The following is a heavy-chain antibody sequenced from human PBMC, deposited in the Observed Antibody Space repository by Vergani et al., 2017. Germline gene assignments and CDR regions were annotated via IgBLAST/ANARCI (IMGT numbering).Heavy chain of an antibody. J-gene: IGHJ6*03. Sequence: EVQLVESGGGLVQPGGSLRLSCAASGFIFSSYWMSWVRQAPGKGLEWVANIKQDGSEKYYVDSVKGRFTISRDNAKNSLYLQMNSLRAEDTAVYYCARLSIAASMDVWGKGTTVTVSS. V-gene: IGHV3-7*01. CDR3: ARLSIAASMDV. CDR1: GFIFSSYW. D-gene: IGHD6-6*01. CDR2: IKQDGSEK.